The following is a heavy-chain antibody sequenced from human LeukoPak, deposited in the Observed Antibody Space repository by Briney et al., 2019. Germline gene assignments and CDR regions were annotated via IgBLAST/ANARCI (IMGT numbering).Heavy chain of an antibody. CDR1: KFTFSTFS. CDR3: ARDGLVSTFDY. V-gene: IGHV3-30*04. CDR2: ISYDGSNK. J-gene: IGHJ4*02. D-gene: IGHD6-19*01. Sequence: GGSLRLSCAASKFTFSTFSMHWVRQAPGKGLEWVAVISYDGSNKYYADSVKGRFTISRDNSKNTLYLQMNRLRAEDTAVYYCARDGLVSTFDYWGQGTLVTVSS.